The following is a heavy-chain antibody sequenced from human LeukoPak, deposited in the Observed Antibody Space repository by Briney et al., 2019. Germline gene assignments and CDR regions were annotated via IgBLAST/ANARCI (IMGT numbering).Heavy chain of an antibody. CDR3: AKHEGSSGSYRHFHY. J-gene: IGHJ4*02. V-gene: IGHV3-23*01. CDR2: ISGSGGST. Sequence: PGGSLRLSCAASGFTFSSYAMSWVRQAPGKGLEWVSAISGSGGSTYYGDSVKGRFTISRDNSKNTLYLQMERLRAEDTAVYYCAKHEGSSGSYRHFHYWGQGTLVTVSS. CDR1: GFTFSSYA. D-gene: IGHD3-10*01.